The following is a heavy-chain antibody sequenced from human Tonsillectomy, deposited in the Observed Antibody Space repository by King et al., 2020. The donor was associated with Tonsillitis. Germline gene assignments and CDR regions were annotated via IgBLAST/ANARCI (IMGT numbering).Heavy chain of an antibody. V-gene: IGHV2-5*01. CDR1: GFSLSTSGVG. CDR2: IYWNDDK. CDR3: ARSTRTVTPNWFDP. J-gene: IGHJ5*02. Sequence: TLKESGPTLVKPTQTLTLTCTFSGFSLSTSGVGVGWIRQPPGKALEWLALIYWNDDKRYSPSLKSRLTITKDTPKNQVVLTMTNMDPVDTATYYCARSTRTVTPNWFDPWGQGTLVTVSS. D-gene: IGHD4-17*01.